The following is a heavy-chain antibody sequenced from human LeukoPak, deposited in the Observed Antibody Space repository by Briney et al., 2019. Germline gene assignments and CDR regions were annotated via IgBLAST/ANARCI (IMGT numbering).Heavy chain of an antibody. CDR2: ISGDGGST. J-gene: IGHJ3*02. CDR1: GFTFDDYA. CDR3: ATRMPAELERVAFHI. D-gene: IGHD1-1*01. Sequence: GGSLRLSCAASGFTFDDYAMHWVRQAPGKGLEWVSLISGDGGSTYYADSVKGRFTISRDNSKNSLYLQMNSPRTEDTALYYCATRMPAELERVAFHIWAQGTMVTVSS. V-gene: IGHV3-43*02.